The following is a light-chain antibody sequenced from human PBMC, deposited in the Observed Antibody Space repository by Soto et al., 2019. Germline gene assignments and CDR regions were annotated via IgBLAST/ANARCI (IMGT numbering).Light chain of an antibody. V-gene: IGKV3-15*01. Sequence: EIGLTQSPGTLSLSQGERATLSCRASQSVNNNVAWYQQKPGHTPRLLIYSASIGATGTPARFSGSGSGSDFTLTISSLQSEDFAVYYCQQYIKWPITFGQGTRLEIK. J-gene: IGKJ5*01. CDR3: QQYIKWPIT. CDR1: QSVNNN. CDR2: SAS.